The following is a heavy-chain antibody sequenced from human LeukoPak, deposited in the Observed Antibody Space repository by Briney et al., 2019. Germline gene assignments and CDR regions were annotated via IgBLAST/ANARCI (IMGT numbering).Heavy chain of an antibody. D-gene: IGHD1-7*01. CDR3: TTDEDWNYARKDV. Sequence: GGSLRLSCAASGFTFNYAWMSWVRQVPGKGLEWVGRTVSEIDGGTTDYATPVKGRFTISRYDSKSTLYLQMNSLKIKDTAVYYCTTDEDWNYARKDVWGQGATVIVSS. CDR1: GFTFNYAW. J-gene: IGHJ6*02. CDR2: TVSEIDGGTT. V-gene: IGHV3-15*04.